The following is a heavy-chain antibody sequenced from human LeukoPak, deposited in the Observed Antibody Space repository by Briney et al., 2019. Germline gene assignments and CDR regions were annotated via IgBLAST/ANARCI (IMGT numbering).Heavy chain of an antibody. D-gene: IGHD1-26*01. CDR2: IYSGGST. J-gene: IGHJ4*02. CDR3: ARLFGGSYYY. Sequence: GSLRLSCAASGFTFSSYAMSWVRQAPGKGLEWVSVIYSGGSTYYADSVKGRFTISRHNSKNTLYLQMNSLRAEDTAVYYCARLFGGSYYYWGQGTLVTVSS. V-gene: IGHV3-53*04. CDR1: GFTFSSYA.